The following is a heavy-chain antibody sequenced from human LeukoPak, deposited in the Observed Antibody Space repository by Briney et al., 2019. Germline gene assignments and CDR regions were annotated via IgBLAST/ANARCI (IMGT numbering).Heavy chain of an antibody. Sequence: SETLSLTCTVSGGSISSYYWSWIRQPPGKGLEWIGYIYYSGSTNYNPSLKSRVTISVDTSKNQFSLKLSSVTAADTAVYYCARVGDYYDSSGHSHYFDYWGQGTLATVSS. D-gene: IGHD3-22*01. J-gene: IGHJ4*02. CDR3: ARVGDYYDSSGHSHYFDY. V-gene: IGHV4-59*01. CDR2: IYYSGST. CDR1: GGSISSYY.